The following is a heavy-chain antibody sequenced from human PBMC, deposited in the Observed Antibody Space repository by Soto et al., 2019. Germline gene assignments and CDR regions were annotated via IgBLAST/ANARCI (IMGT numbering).Heavy chain of an antibody. V-gene: IGHV1-3*05. CDR3: ARAVAVPADFDD. D-gene: IGHD2-2*01. CDR2: INAGNGNT. J-gene: IGHJ4*02. CDR1: GYTFTGYA. Sequence: QVQLVQSGAEEKKPGASVKVSCKASGYTFTGYAMHWVRQAPGQRLEWMGWINAGNGNTKYSQKFQGRVTITRDTSASAAYMELSSLSSEDTAVYYCARAVAVPADFDDWGQGTLVTVSS.